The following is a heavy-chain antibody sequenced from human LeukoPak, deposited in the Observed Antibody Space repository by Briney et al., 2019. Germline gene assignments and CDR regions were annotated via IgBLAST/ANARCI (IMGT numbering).Heavy chain of an antibody. J-gene: IGHJ5*02. CDR1: GYTFTSYG. CDR3: ARVLSDCSGGSCYSRSNWFDP. CDR2: IIPILGIA. D-gene: IGHD2-15*01. Sequence: SVKVSCKASGYTFTSYGISWVRQAPGQGLEWMGRIIPILGIANYAQKFQGRVTITADKSTSTAYMELSSLRSEDTAVYYCARVLSDCSGGSCYSRSNWFDPWGQGTLVTVSS. V-gene: IGHV1-69*04.